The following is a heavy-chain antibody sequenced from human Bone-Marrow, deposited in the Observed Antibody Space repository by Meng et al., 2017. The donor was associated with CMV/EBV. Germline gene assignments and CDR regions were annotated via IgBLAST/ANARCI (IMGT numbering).Heavy chain of an antibody. CDR3: ARVTGSTMVRGVITKGYGMDV. Sequence: ASVKVSWKASGYTFSGYYMHWVRQAPGQGLEWMGWINPNSGGTNYAQKFQGRVTMTRDTSISTAYMELSRLRSDDTAVYYCARVTGSTMVRGVITKGYGMDVGGQGTTVTSP. V-gene: IGHV1-2*02. CDR2: INPNSGGT. J-gene: IGHJ6*02. CDR1: GYTFSGYY. D-gene: IGHD3-10*01.